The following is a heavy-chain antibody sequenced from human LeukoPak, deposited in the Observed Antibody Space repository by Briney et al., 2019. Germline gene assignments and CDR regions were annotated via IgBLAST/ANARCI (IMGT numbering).Heavy chain of an antibody. D-gene: IGHD2-2*01. CDR3: ARLYCSSTSCYGYGAFDI. J-gene: IGHJ3*02. CDR2: IIPIFGTA. V-gene: IGHV1-69*05. Sequence: ASVKVSCKASGGTFSSYAISWVRQAPGQGLEWMGGIIPIFGTANYAQKFQGRVTITTNESTSTAYMELSSLRSEDTAVYYCARLYCSSTSCYGYGAFDIWGQGTMVTVSS. CDR1: GGTFSSYA.